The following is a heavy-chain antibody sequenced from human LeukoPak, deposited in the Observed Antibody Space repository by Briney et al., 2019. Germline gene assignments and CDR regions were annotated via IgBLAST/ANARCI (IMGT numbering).Heavy chain of an antibody. CDR2: INPNSGGT. CDR3: AGEALSYGSGSQGVDY. V-gene: IGHV1-2*02. D-gene: IGHD3-10*01. Sequence: GASVKVSCKASGYTFTGYYMHWVRQAPGQGLEWMGWINPNSGGTNYAQKFQGRVTMTRDTSISTAYRELSRLRSDDTAVYYCAGEALSYGSGSQGVDYWGQGTLVTVSS. J-gene: IGHJ4*02. CDR1: GYTFTGYY.